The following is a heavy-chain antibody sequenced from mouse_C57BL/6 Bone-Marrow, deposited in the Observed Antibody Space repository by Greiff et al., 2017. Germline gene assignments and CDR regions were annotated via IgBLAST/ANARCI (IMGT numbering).Heavy chain of an antibody. CDR3: ARDSYYYAMDY. CDR1: GYTFTSYG. V-gene: IGHV1-81*01. J-gene: IGHJ4*01. Sequence: VQLQQSGAELARPGASVKLSCKASGYTFTSYGISWVKQRTGQGLEWIGEIYPRSGNTYYNEKFKGKATLTADKSSSTAYMELRSLTAEDSAVYFCARDSYYYAMDYWGQGTSVTVSS. CDR2: IYPRSGNT.